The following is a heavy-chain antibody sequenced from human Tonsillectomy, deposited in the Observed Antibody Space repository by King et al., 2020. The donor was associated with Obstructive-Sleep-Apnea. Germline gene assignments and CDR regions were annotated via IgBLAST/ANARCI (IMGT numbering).Heavy chain of an antibody. CDR2: IYDIGST. V-gene: IGHV4-59*08. Sequence: QLQESGPGLVKPSETLSLTCTVSGDSISSLRGSWIRQPPGKGLEWIGYIYDIGSTNYKPSLKSRVSISVDTSKNQFSLKLSSVTAADTAVYYCARHQNGGNSAFHYYGMDVWGQGTTVTVSS. CDR1: GDSISSLR. D-gene: IGHD4-23*01. CDR3: ARHQNGGNSAFHYYGMDV. J-gene: IGHJ6*02.